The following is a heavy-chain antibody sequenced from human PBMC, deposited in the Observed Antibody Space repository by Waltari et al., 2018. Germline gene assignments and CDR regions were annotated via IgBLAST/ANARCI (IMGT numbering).Heavy chain of an antibody. CDR1: GGSLDDYY. V-gene: IGHV4-34*02. CDR2: IEHSGRT. J-gene: IGHJ2*01. CDR3: ARAAGGLHCTGGSCFGWYFDL. Sequence: QVQVEEWGAGLLKPSETLSLTCGVSGGSLDDYYWNWFRQTPGTGLEWIGEIEHSGRTKYNASLKSRLTISLDTSKNQFSLRLTSVTAADTSMYYCARAAGGLHCTGGSCFGWYFDLWGRGSLVTVSS. D-gene: IGHD2-8*02.